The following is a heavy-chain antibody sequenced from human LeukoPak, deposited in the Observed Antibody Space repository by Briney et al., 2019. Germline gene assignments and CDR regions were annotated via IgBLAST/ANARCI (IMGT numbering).Heavy chain of an antibody. Sequence: SVKVSCKASGGTFSSYAISWVRQAPGQGLEWMGRIIPILGIANYAQKFQGRVTITADKSTSTAHMELSSLRSEDTAVYYCARVGGYYYFDYWGQGTLVTVSS. CDR2: IIPILGIA. V-gene: IGHV1-69*04. D-gene: IGHD3-22*01. CDR3: ARVGGYYYFDY. CDR1: GGTFSSYA. J-gene: IGHJ4*02.